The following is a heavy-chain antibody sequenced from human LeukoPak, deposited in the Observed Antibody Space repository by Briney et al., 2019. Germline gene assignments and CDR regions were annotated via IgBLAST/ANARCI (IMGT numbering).Heavy chain of an antibody. J-gene: IGHJ4*02. D-gene: IGHD3-22*01. Sequence: SETLSLTCTVSGYSISSGYYWGWIRQPPGKGLEWIGSIYHSGSTYYNPSLKSRVTISVDTSKNQISLKLSSVTAADTAVYYCARENKGYYDSSGPFDYWGQGTLVTVSS. CDR3: ARENKGYYDSSGPFDY. CDR2: IYHSGST. V-gene: IGHV4-38-2*02. CDR1: GYSISSGYY.